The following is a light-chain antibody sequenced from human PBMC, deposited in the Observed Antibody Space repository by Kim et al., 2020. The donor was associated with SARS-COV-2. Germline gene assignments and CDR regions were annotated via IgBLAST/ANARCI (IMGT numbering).Light chain of an antibody. CDR1: SSNIGSNY. J-gene: IGLJ1*01. V-gene: IGLV1-47*01. CDR3: AAWDDSLSGYV. Sequence: ELTQPPSASGTPGQRVTISCSGGSSNIGSNYVYWYQHLPGTAPKLLIYRNNQRPSGVPDRFSGSKSATSASLAISGLRYEDEADYYCAAWDDSLSGYVFGGGTKVTVL. CDR2: RNN.